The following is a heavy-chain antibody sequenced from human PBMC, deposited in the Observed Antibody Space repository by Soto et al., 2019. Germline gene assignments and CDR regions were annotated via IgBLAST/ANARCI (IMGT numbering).Heavy chain of an antibody. CDR2: INSDGSST. D-gene: IGHD2-2*01. Sequence: EVQLVESGGGLVQPGGSLRLSCAASGFTFSSYWMHWVRQAPGKGLVWVSRINSDGSSTTYADSVKGRFTISRDNAKNTLYLQMNSLRAEDTAVYYCARVETCSSTRCYSVFDYWGKGTLVTVSS. CDR1: GFTFSSYW. J-gene: IGHJ4*02. CDR3: ARVETCSSTRCYSVFDY. V-gene: IGHV3-74*03.